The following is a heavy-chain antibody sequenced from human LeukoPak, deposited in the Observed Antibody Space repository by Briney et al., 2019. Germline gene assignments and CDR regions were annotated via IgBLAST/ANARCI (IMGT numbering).Heavy chain of an antibody. CDR1: GGSISSSSYY. J-gene: IGHJ4*02. CDR3: ASLPVGDFWSGLYYFDY. D-gene: IGHD3-3*01. V-gene: IGHV4-39*01. Sequence: SETLSLTCTVSGGSISSSSYYWGWIRQPPGKGLEWIGSIYYSGSTYYNPSLKSRVTISVDTSKNQFSLKLSSVTAADTAVYYCASLPVGDFWSGLYYFDYWGQGTLVTVSS. CDR2: IYYSGST.